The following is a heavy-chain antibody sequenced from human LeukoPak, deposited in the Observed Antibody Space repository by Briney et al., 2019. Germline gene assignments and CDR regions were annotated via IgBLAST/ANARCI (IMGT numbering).Heavy chain of an antibody. D-gene: IGHD3-10*01. V-gene: IGHV4-34*01. CDR3: ARDTYGSGSYYNAPLDY. Sequence: NPSETLSLTCAVYGGSFSGYYWSWIRQPPGKGLEWIGEINHSGSTNYNPSLKSRVTISVDTSKNQFSLKLSSVTAADTAVYYCARDTYGSGSYYNAPLDYWGQGTLVTVSS. CDR1: GGSFSGYY. J-gene: IGHJ4*02. CDR2: INHSGST.